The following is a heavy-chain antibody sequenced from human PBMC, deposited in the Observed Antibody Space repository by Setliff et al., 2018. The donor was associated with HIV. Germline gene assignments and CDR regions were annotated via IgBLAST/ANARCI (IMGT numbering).Heavy chain of an antibody. CDR3: ARDFSTYYSIDS. CDR2: IDNYGSIT. CDR1: GFTFSTYW. D-gene: IGHD3-22*01. Sequence: PGGSLRLSCAASGFTFSTYWMHWVRQVPGKGLLWVSRIDNYGSITNYADSVKGRFTISRDNAKNMLYLQMNGLRAEDTAVYFCARDFSTYYSIDSWGQGTLVTVSS. J-gene: IGHJ4*02. V-gene: IGHV3-74*01.